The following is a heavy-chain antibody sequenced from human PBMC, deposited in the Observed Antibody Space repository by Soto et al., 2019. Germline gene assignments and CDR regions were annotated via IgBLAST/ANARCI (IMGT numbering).Heavy chain of an antibody. Sequence: EGSLRLSCAASGFTFSSYAMSWVRQAPGKGLEWVSAISGSGGSTYYADSVKGRFTISRDNSKNTLYLQMNSLRAEDTAVYYCAKVDYDFWSGYYTGEGVEGHFWFDPWGQGTLVTVSS. D-gene: IGHD3-3*01. CDR1: GFTFSSYA. J-gene: IGHJ5*02. CDR3: AKVDYDFWSGYYTGEGVEGHFWFDP. V-gene: IGHV3-23*01. CDR2: ISGSGGST.